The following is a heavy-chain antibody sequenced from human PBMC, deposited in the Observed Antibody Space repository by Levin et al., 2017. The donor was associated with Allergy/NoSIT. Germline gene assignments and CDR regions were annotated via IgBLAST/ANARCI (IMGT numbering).Heavy chain of an antibody. Sequence: RAGGSLRLSCAASGFTFSSYAMSWVRQAPGKGLEWVSAISGSGGSTYYADSVKGRFTISRDNSKNTLYLQMNSLRAEDTAVYYCAEPGVPVLLWFGEQVLGYWGQGTLVTVSS. D-gene: IGHD3-10*01. CDR1: GFTFSSYA. J-gene: IGHJ4*02. V-gene: IGHV3-23*01. CDR3: AEPGVPVLLWFGEQVLGY. CDR2: ISGSGGST.